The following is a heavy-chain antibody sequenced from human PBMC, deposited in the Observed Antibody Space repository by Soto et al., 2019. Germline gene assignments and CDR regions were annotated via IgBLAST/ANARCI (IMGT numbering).Heavy chain of an antibody. CDR2: MNPNSGNT. V-gene: IGHV1-8*01. Sequence: QVQLVQSWAEVKKPGASVKVSCKASGYTFTSYDINWVRQATGQGLEWMGWMNPNSGNTGYAQQVKGRVPMTRNTSISTAYMGLSTLGSEDTLVYYCARERSGRSDSWGQGTLVSVSS. CDR1: GYTFTSYD. CDR3: ARERSGRSDS. D-gene: IGHD1-26*01. J-gene: IGHJ4*02.